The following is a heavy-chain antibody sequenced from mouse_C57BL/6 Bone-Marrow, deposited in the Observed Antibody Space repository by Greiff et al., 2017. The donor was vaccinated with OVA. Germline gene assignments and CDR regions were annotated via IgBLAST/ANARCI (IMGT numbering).Heavy chain of an antibody. J-gene: IGHJ2*01. V-gene: IGHV1-59*01. CDR3: ARSPSITTVVASYYFDY. Sequence: VQLQQPGAELVRPGTSVKLSCKASGYTFTSYWMHWVKQRPGQGLEWIGVIDPSDSYTNYNQKFKGKATLTVDTSSSTAYMQLSSLTSEDSAVYFCARSPSITTVVASYYFDYWGQGTTLTVSS. D-gene: IGHD1-1*01. CDR1: GYTFTSYW. CDR2: IDPSDSYT.